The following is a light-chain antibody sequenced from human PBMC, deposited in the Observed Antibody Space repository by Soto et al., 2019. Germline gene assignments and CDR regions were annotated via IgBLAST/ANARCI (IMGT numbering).Light chain of an antibody. Sequence: QSVLTQPASVSGSPGQSITISCTGTSSDVGSYNLVSWYQQHPGKAPKLMIYEGSKRPSGVSNRFSGSKSGNTASLTISGIQAEDEADYYCCSYEGSSTPVVFGGGTKLTVL. CDR2: EGS. J-gene: IGLJ2*01. V-gene: IGLV2-23*01. CDR1: SSDVGSYNL. CDR3: CSYEGSSTPVV.